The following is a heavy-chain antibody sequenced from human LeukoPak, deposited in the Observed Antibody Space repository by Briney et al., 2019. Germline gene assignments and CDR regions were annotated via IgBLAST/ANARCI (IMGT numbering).Heavy chain of an antibody. Sequence: SETLSLTCTVSGGSISSYYWSWIRQPPGKGLEWIGYIYYSGSTNYNPSLKSRVTISVDTSKNQFSLKLSSVTAADTAVYYCATGTYGYDYYYGMDVWGQGTTVTVSS. CDR1: GGSISSYY. CDR2: IYYSGST. V-gene: IGHV4-59*08. CDR3: ATGTYGYDYYYGMDV. D-gene: IGHD5-18*01. J-gene: IGHJ6*02.